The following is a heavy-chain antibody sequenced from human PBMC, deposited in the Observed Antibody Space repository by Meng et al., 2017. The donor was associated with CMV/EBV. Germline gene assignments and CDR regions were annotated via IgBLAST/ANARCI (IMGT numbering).Heavy chain of an antibody. J-gene: IGHJ5*02. CDR3: ARRVGRVVPAAIHGFDP. V-gene: IGHV4-34*01. D-gene: IGHD2-2*01. CDR1: GGSFSGYY. CDR2: INHSGST. Sequence: GGSFSGYYWSWIRQPPGKGLEWIGEINHSGSTNYNPSLKSRVTISVDTSKNQFSLKLSSVTAADTAVYYCARRVGRVVPAAIHGFDPWGQGTLVTVSS.